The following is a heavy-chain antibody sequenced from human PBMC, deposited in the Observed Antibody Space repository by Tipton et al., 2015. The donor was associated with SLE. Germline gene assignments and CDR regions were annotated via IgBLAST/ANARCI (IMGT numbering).Heavy chain of an antibody. Sequence: QVQLVQSGAEVKKPGASVKVSCKASGFTSTNYGVSWVRQAPGQGLEWMGIINPSDGSTSSAQKFQGRLTMTSDTSTSTVYMALRSLKSEDTAVYYCARDISVIDFWGQGTLVTVSS. CDR2: INPSDGST. CDR3: ARDISVIDF. D-gene: IGHD3-16*02. CDR1: GFTSTNYG. V-gene: IGHV1-46*01. J-gene: IGHJ4*02.